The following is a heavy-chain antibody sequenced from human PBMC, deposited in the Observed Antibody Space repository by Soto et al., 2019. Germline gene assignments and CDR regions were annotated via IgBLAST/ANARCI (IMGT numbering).Heavy chain of an antibody. V-gene: IGHV4-39*01. J-gene: IGHJ5*02. D-gene: IGHD3-22*01. CDR3: AVVDSTGNWFDP. Sequence: QLQLQESGPGLVKPSETLSLTCTVSGGSISSSDFYWGWLRQPPGKGLDFIGSMYYSGTIYYNPSLKNRITISVDTSKNQFSLKLISVTAADTAVYYCAVVDSTGNWFDPWGQGALVTVSS. CDR2: MYYSGTI. CDR1: GGSISSSDFY.